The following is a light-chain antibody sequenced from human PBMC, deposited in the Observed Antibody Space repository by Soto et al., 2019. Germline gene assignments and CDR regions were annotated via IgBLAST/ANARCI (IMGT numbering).Light chain of an antibody. Sequence: HSVLTQPRSVSGSPGQSGTISCTATGSDVGDSSHVSWYQLHPGKAPKLMIYEVNNRPSGVPDRFSGSKSGSTASLTISGLQAEDEAEYYCCLSPGSLTWLFGGGTQLTVL. J-gene: IGLJ3*02. CDR1: GSDVGDSSH. V-gene: IGLV2-11*01. CDR2: EVN. CDR3: CLSPGSLTWL.